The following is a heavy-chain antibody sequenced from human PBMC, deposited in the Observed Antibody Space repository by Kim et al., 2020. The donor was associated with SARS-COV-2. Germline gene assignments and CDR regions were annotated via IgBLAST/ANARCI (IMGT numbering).Heavy chain of an antibody. CDR3: AKEWIAAAGGRGGHNWFDP. CDR1: GFTFSSYA. J-gene: IGHJ5*02. CDR2: ISGSGGST. Sequence: GGSLRLSCAASGFTFSSYAMSWVRQAPGKGLEWVSAISGSGGSTFYADSVKGRFTISRDNSKNTLYLQMNSLRAEDTAVYYCAKEWIAAAGGRGGHNWFDPWGQGTLVTVSS. V-gene: IGHV3-23*01. D-gene: IGHD6-13*01.